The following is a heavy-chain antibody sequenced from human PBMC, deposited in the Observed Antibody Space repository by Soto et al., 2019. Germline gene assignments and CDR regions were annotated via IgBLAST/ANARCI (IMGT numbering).Heavy chain of an antibody. Sequence: QVQLQQWGAGLLKPSETLSLTCAVYGGSFSGYYWSWIRQPPGKGLEWIGEINHSGSTNYNPSLKSRVTISVDTSKNQFSLKLSSVTAADTAVYYCARGPKFNGSGSYYNVGDYWGQGTLVTVSS. J-gene: IGHJ4*02. V-gene: IGHV4-34*01. CDR1: GGSFSGYY. CDR2: INHSGST. CDR3: ARGPKFNGSGSYYNVGDY. D-gene: IGHD3-10*01.